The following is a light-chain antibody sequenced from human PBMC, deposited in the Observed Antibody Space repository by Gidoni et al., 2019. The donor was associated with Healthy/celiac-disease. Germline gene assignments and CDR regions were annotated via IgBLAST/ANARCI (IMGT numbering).Light chain of an antibody. V-gene: IGKV1-39*01. CDR2: AAS. Sequence: DIQMTQSPSSLSASVGDRVTIPCRASQSISSYLNWYQQKPGKAPKLLIYAASILQSGVPSRFSGSGSGTDFTLTISSLQPEDFATYYCQQSYSTWTFGQGTKVEIK. J-gene: IGKJ1*01. CDR3: QQSYSTWT. CDR1: QSISSY.